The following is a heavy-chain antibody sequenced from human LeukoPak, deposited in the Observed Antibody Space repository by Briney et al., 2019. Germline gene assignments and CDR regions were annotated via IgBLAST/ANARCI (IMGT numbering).Heavy chain of an antibody. V-gene: IGHV3-30*02. Sequence: GGSLTLSCAASGFTLSSYGMHWVRQAAGKGRDWVAFIRYDGSNKYYADSVNGRFTISRDNSKNTLYLQMNSLSAEDTAVYYCAKIRSNLGYCSSTSCRGDAFDIWGQGTMVTVSS. J-gene: IGHJ3*02. CDR1: GFTLSSYG. CDR3: AKIRSNLGYCSSTSCRGDAFDI. CDR2: IRYDGSNK. D-gene: IGHD2-2*01.